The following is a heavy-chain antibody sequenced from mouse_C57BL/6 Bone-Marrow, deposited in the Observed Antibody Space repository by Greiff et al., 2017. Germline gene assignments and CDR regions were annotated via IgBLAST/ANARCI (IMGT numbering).Heavy chain of an antibody. CDR1: GFSLTSYG. J-gene: IGHJ1*03. Sequence: VQLQQSGPGLVQPSQSLSITCTVSGFSLTSYGVHWVRQPPGKGLEWLGVIWSGGSTDYNAAFIPRLSISKDNAKSQVFFKMNSLQADDTAIYYWAKKGGSSWYFDVGGRGTAVTVSA. CDR3: AKKGGSSWYFDV. CDR2: IWSGGST. V-gene: IGHV2-4*01. D-gene: IGHD1-1*01.